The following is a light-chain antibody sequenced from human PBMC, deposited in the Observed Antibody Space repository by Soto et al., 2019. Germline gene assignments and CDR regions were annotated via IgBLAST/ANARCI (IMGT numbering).Light chain of an antibody. Sequence: QSALTQPRSVSGSPGQSVTISCTGTSSDVGGYNYVSWYQQHPGKAPKLMIYAVSKRPSGVPDRFSGSKSGNTASLTISGLQAEDEADYYCCSYAGNYTFVSGGGTKLTVL. CDR3: CSYAGNYTFV. J-gene: IGLJ2*01. V-gene: IGLV2-11*01. CDR1: SSDVGGYNY. CDR2: AVS.